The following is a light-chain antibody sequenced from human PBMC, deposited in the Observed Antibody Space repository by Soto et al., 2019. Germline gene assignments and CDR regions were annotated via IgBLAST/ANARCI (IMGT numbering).Light chain of an antibody. CDR2: AVS. V-gene: IGKV1-9*01. CDR1: QGISSY. J-gene: IGKJ3*01. Sequence: IQLTQSPSLLSASVGDRVTITCRASQGISSYLAWYQQKPGKAPKLLIYAVSILQSGVPSRFSGSGSGTEFTLTISSLQPEDFATYYCQQLNSYSIFTFGPGTKVDIK. CDR3: QQLNSYSIFT.